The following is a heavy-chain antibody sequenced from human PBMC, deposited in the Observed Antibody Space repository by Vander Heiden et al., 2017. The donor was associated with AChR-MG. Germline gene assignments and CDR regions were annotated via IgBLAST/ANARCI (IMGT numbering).Heavy chain of an antibody. CDR3: AREDWSKGNSYD. V-gene: IGHV3-11*01. Sequence: QVQLVESGGDLVKPGGSLRLSCAASGLIFSDYHMSWIRQTPGKGLEWISYITNNGGSTRYADSVKGRFTISRDNAENSLFLQMNSLRVEDTGVYYCAREDWSKGNSYDWGQGTLVTVSS. J-gene: IGHJ4*02. CDR1: GLIFSDYH. D-gene: IGHD3-10*01. CDR2: ITNNGGST.